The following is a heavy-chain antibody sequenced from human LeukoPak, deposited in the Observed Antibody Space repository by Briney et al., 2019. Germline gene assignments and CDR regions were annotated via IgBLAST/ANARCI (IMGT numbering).Heavy chain of an antibody. V-gene: IGHV6-1*01. D-gene: IGHD6-13*01. CDR1: GDSVSSNSAA. J-gene: IGHJ4*02. CDR2: TYYRSKWYN. CDR3: ARDQGVVPPPQGVSIAAAGTLDY. Sequence: SQTLSLTCAISGDSVSSNSAAWNWIRQSPSRGLEWLGRTYYRSKWYNDYAVSVKSRITINPDTSKNQFSLQLNSVTPEDTAVYYCARDQGVVPPPQGVSIAAAGTLDYWGQGTLVTVSS.